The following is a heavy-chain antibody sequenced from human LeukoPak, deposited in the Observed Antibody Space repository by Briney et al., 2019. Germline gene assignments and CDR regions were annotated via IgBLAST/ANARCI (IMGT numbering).Heavy chain of an antibody. Sequence: GGSLRLSCAASGFTFSSYSMNWVRQAPGKGLKWVSSISSSSSYIHYADSVKGRFTISRDNAKNSLYLQMNSLRAEDTAVYYCARIAVAGTSDYWGQGTLVTVSS. CDR3: ARIAVAGTSDY. CDR1: GFTFSSYS. CDR2: ISSSSSYI. J-gene: IGHJ4*02. V-gene: IGHV3-21*01. D-gene: IGHD6-19*01.